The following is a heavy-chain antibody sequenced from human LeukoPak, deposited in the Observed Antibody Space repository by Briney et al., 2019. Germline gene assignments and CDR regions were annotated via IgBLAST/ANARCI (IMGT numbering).Heavy chain of an antibody. D-gene: IGHD1-1*01. V-gene: IGHV3-64*01. CDR2: ISSNGGST. CDR1: GFTFSNYG. J-gene: IGHJ6*03. Sequence: GGSLRLSCAVSGFTFSNYGMHWVRQAPWKGLEYVSAISSNGGSTYYANSVKGRFTISRDNSKNTLYLQMGSLRAEDMAVYYCARSLERSGPYYYYVDVWGTGTTVTVSS. CDR3: ARSLERSGPYYYYVDV.